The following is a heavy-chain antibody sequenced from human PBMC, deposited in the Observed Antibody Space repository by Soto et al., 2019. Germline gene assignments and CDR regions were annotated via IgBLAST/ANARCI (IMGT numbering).Heavy chain of an antibody. Sequence: EVQLVESGGGLVQPGGSLRLSCAASGFTFSSYWMSWVRQAPGKGLEWVANIKQDGSEKYNVDFVKGRFTISRDNAKNSLYMQMNNLRLEDTAVYYCARAYGSGSISSYWGEGTLVTVSS. J-gene: IGHJ4*02. CDR3: ARAYGSGSISSY. V-gene: IGHV3-7*01. D-gene: IGHD3-10*01. CDR1: GFTFSSYW. CDR2: IKQDGSEK.